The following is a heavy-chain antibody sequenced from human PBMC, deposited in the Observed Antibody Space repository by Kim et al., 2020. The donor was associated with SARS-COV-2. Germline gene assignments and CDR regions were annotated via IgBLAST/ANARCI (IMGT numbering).Heavy chain of an antibody. Sequence: GGSLRLSCAASGFTFSSYAMHWVRQAPGKGLEWVAIISYDGNNKYHADSVKGRFTISRDNSKNTLYVQMNSLRAEDTAVYYCARMVAAAGSLDVWGQGTTVTVSS. CDR1: GFTFSSYA. CDR2: ISYDGNNK. D-gene: IGHD6-13*01. J-gene: IGHJ6*02. V-gene: IGHV3-30*04. CDR3: ARMVAAAGSLDV.